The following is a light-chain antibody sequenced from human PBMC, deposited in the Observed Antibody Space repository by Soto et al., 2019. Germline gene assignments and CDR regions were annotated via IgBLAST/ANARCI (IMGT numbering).Light chain of an antibody. V-gene: IGLV2-14*01. CDR1: SSDVGGYNY. CDR2: EVS. CDR3: RSYTSSSTLVV. J-gene: IGLJ2*01. Sequence: QSVLTQPASVSGSPGQSITISCTGTSSDVGGYNYVSWYQQHPGKAPKLMIYEVSNRPSGVSNRFSGSKSGNTASLTISGLQAEHEADYYCRSYTSSSTLVVFGGGTQLTVL.